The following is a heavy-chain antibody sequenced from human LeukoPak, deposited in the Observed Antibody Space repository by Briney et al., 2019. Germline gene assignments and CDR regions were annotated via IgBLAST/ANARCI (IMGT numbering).Heavy chain of an antibody. CDR1: GFTFSSNS. CDR2: ISSSSSTI. V-gene: IGHV3-48*02. CDR3: ARDWDYYDSSGIDY. J-gene: IGHJ4*02. Sequence: GGSLRLSCAASGFTFSSNSMNWVRQAPGKGLEWVSYISSSSSTIYYADSVKGRFTISRDNAKNSLYLQMNSLRDEDTAVYYCARDWDYYDSSGIDYWGQGTLVTVSS. D-gene: IGHD3-22*01.